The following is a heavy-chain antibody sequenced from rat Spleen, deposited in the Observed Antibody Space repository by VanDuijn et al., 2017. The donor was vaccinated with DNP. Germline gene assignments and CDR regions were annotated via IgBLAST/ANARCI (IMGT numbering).Heavy chain of an antibody. J-gene: IGHJ1*01. Sequence: EVQLVESGGGLVQPGWSLKLSCAASGFTFSHYYMAWVRQAPKKGLEWVAAISYDGNRIYYRDSVKGRFTISRDNAKNTLYLQMDSLKSEDTATYYCARGSTSIYWYFDFWGPGTMVTVSS. CDR2: ISYDGNRI. V-gene: IGHV5-7*01. CDR3: ARGSTSIYWYFDF. D-gene: IGHD3-1*01. CDR1: GFTFSHYY.